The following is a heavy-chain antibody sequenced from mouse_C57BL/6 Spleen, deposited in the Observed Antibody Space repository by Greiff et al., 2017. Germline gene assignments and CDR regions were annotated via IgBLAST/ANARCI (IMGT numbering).Heavy chain of an antibody. Sequence: EAGGVDFSRYWMSWVRRAPGKGLEWIGEINPDSSTINYAPSLKDKFIISRDNAKNTLYLQMSKVRSEDTALYYCARLYYGYDGAWFAYWGQGTLVTVSA. V-gene: IGHV4-1*01. CDR1: GVDFSRYW. J-gene: IGHJ3*01. D-gene: IGHD2-2*01. CDR3: ARLYYGYDGAWFAY. CDR2: INPDSSTI.